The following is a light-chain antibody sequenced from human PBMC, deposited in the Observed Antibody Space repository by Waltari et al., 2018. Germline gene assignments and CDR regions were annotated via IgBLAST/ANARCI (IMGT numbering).Light chain of an antibody. V-gene: IGKV1-39*01. CDR1: QSVRNF. CDR2: ATS. Sequence: DIQMTQSPSSLSASVGDRVTITCRARQSVRNFLNWYQQEPGKAPKLLIYATSSLQTGVPSMFSGSGSGTDFTLSISSLQPEDFAIYFCQQGYMTPRTFGQGTKVEIK. CDR3: QQGYMTPRT. J-gene: IGKJ1*01.